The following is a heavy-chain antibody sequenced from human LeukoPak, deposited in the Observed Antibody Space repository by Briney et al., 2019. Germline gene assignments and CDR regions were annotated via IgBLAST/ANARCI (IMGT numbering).Heavy chain of an antibody. V-gene: IGHV1-69*13. D-gene: IGHD2-21*02. Sequence: ASVKVSCKASGGTFSSYAISWVRQAPGQGLEWMGGTIPIFGTANYAQKFQGRVTITADESTSTAYMELSSLRSEDTAVYYCARDFGCGGDCYQGYYFDYWGQGTLVTVSS. J-gene: IGHJ4*02. CDR1: GGTFSSYA. CDR3: ARDFGCGGDCYQGYYFDY. CDR2: TIPIFGTA.